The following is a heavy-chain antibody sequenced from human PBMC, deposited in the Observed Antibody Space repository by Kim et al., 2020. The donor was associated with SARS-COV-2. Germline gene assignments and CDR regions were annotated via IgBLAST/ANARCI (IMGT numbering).Heavy chain of an antibody. V-gene: IGHV3-30*03. CDR3: ARNLVGETELGP. D-gene: IGHD1-26*01. CDR1: GFTFSGHV. CDR2: ISYEGSTQ. J-gene: IGHJ5*02. Sequence: GGSLRLSCAASGFTFSGHVMHWVRQAPGKGLEWVALISYEGSTQKYTDSVKGRFTVSRDNSKNTLFLQMNSLRPEDTAVYYCARNLVGETELGPWGQGTLVTVSS.